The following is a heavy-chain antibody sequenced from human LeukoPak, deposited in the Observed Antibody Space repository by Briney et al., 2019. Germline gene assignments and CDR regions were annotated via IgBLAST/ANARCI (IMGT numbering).Heavy chain of an antibody. J-gene: IGHJ4*02. V-gene: IGHV3-23*01. D-gene: IGHD1-14*01. CDR2: ISNSEVSSITESGDGT. CDR1: GFTLENYA. CDR3: AKGRTAVGRTSPLDY. Sequence: GGSLRLSCGASGFTLENYAINWVRQAPGKGLEWVSAISNSEVSSITESGDGTYHADSVKGRFTISRDSSKNTVSLQMNSLRVEDTALYYCAKGRTAVGRTSPLDYWGQGALVTVSS.